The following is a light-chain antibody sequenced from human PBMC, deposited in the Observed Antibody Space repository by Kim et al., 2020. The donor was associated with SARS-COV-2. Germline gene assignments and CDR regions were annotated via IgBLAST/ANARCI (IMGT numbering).Light chain of an antibody. Sequence: GQSITSSCTGTSSDIGGYNHVSWYLQYPGKVPKLLIYEVTKRPSGVSNRFSGSKSGNTASLTISGLQAEDEADYYCSSYTSTYTYVFGSGTKVTVL. J-gene: IGLJ1*01. CDR1: SSDIGGYNH. CDR2: EVT. V-gene: IGLV2-14*01. CDR3: SSYTSTYTYV.